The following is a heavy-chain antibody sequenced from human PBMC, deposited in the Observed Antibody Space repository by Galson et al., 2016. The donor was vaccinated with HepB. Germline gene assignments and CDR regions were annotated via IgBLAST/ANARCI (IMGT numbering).Heavy chain of an antibody. Sequence: SLRLSCAASGFIFSNYWMHWIRQAPGKGLVWVSGVYNDGNHERYADSVKGRFTISRDNAKNTLYLQMNSLRAEDTAVYYCAGLSGSYYFGMDVWGQGTTVTVSS. J-gene: IGHJ6*02. D-gene: IGHD1-26*01. CDR2: VYNDGNHE. V-gene: IGHV3-74*01. CDR1: GFIFSNYW. CDR3: AGLSGSYYFGMDV.